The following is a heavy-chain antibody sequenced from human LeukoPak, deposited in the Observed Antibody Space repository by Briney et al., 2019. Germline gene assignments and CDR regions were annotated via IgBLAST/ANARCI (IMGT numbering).Heavy chain of an antibody. CDR3: ARQARHYYYYMDV. D-gene: IGHD6-6*01. Sequence: SETLSLTCNVSGDSISSYFWSWIRQPAGKGLEWIGRISPSGITNYNPSLKSRVTISVDTSKNQFSLKLSSVTAADTAMYYCARQARHYYYYMDVWGKGTTVTVSS. CDR1: GDSISSYF. CDR2: ISPSGIT. V-gene: IGHV4-4*07. J-gene: IGHJ6*03.